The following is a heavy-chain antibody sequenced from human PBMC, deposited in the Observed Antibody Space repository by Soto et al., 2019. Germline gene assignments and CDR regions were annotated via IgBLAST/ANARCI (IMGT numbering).Heavy chain of an antibody. D-gene: IGHD3-3*01. J-gene: IGHJ4*02. Sequence: QSHLAESGGGVVQPGKSLRLSCAASGFTFSSYPMHWVRQAPGKGLEWVAAISYDGTNKYYADSVQGRFTISRDNSRKMLYLQVNSLKTEDTAVYYCAREITPSDLWRGYYVAADYWGQGTLVTVSS. CDR2: ISYDGTNK. CDR1: GFTFSSYP. CDR3: AREITPSDLWRGYYVAADY. V-gene: IGHV3-30*04.